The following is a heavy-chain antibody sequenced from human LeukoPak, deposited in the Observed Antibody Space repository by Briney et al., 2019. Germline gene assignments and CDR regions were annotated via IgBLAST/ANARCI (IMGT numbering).Heavy chain of an antibody. J-gene: IGHJ5*02. CDR2: IYPGDSDT. D-gene: IGHD6-19*01. CDR3: ARRSMPMAGGGRWFDP. V-gene: IGHV5-51*01. Sequence: GESLKISCKGSGYSFTDYWIGWVRQMPGKGLEWMGIIYPGDSDTRYSPSFQGQVTISADKSINTAYLQWSSLKASDTAMYYCARRSMPMAGGGRWFDPWGQGTLVTVSS. CDR1: GYSFTDYW.